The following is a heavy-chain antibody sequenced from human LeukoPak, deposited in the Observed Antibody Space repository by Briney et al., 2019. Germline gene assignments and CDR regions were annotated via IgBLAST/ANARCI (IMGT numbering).Heavy chain of an antibody. CDR1: GGSFSGYY. Sequence: PSETLSFTCAVYGGSFSGYYWSWIRQPPGKGLEWIGEINHSGSTNYNPSLKSRVTISVDTSKNQFSLKLSSVTAADTAVYYCARLIAAAGTSYWGQGTLVTVSS. J-gene: IGHJ4*02. CDR3: ARLIAAAGTSY. V-gene: IGHV4-34*01. CDR2: INHSGST. D-gene: IGHD6-13*01.